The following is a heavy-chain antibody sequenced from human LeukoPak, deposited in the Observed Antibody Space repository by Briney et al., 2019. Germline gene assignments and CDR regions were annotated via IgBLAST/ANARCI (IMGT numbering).Heavy chain of an antibody. CDR2: IYYSGST. CDR1: GGSISSSSDY. V-gene: IGHV4-39*07. J-gene: IGHJ6*03. Sequence: SETLSLTCTVSGGSISSSSDYWGWIRQPPGKGLEWIATIYYSGSTYYNPSLKSRVTISVDTSKNQFSLKLSSVTAADTAVYYCARGYCSGGSCYSYYYNYMDVWGKGTTVTVSS. D-gene: IGHD2-15*01. CDR3: ARGYCSGGSCYSYYYNYMDV.